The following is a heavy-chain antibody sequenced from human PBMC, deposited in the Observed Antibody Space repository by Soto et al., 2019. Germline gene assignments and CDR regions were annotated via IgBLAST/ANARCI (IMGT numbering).Heavy chain of an antibody. Sequence: QVQLVQSGAELKKPGASVSLSCKAAGFSFNIYYIHWVRQSPGEGLQWMGVINPSNGFTSYPQKFQGRVSMTADMSTTTVFLELSSLKSEDTAVYFCARVSFETSGFADFWGQGTLVTVSS. V-gene: IGHV1-46*02. CDR1: GFSFNIYY. CDR3: ARVSFETSGFADF. D-gene: IGHD3-22*01. J-gene: IGHJ4*02. CDR2: INPSNGFT.